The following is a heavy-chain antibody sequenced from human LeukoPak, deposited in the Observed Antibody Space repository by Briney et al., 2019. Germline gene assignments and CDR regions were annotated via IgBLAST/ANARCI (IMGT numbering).Heavy chain of an antibody. J-gene: IGHJ3*02. V-gene: IGHV4-38-2*02. D-gene: IGHD6-6*01. Sequence: SETLSLTCTVSGYSISSGYYWGWIRQPPGKGLEWIGSIYHGGSTYYNPSLKSRVTISVDTSKNQFSLKLSSVTAADTAVYYCASTDSSSDAFDIWGQGTMVTVSS. CDR1: GYSISSGYY. CDR3: ASTDSSSDAFDI. CDR2: IYHGGST.